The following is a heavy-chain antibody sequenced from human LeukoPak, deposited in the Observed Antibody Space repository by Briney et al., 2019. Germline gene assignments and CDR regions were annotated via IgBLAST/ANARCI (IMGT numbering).Heavy chain of an antibody. CDR3: ARFPMTTVTPFDY. Sequence: PSETLSLTCAVYGGSFSGYYWSWIRQPPGKGLDWIGEINHSGSTNYNPSLKSRVTISVDTSKNQFSLKLSSVTAADTAVYYCARFPMTTVTPFDYWGQGTLLTVSS. CDR2: INHSGST. V-gene: IGHV4-34*01. D-gene: IGHD4-17*01. J-gene: IGHJ4*02. CDR1: GGSFSGYY.